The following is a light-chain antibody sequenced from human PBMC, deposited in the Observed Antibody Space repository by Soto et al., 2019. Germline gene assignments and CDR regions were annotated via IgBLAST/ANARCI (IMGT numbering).Light chain of an antibody. CDR1: SGSIASNY. CDR2: EDN. V-gene: IGLV6-57*03. J-gene: IGLJ1*01. CDR3: QSYDSSKGV. Sequence: NFMLTQPHSVSESPGKTVTISCTRSSGSIASNYVQWYQQRPGSAPTTVIYEDNQRPSGVPDRFSGSIDSSSNSASLTISGLKTEDEADYSCQSYDSSKGVFGTGTKLTVL.